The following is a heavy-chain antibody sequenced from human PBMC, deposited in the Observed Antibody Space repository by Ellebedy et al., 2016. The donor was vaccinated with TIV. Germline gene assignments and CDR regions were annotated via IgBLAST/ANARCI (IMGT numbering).Heavy chain of an antibody. CDR1: GFNVSNYY. J-gene: IGHJ6*03. V-gene: IGHV3-53*01. CDR3: MTDRAAISGVGPV. CDR2: IYTAINT. Sequence: GGSLRLXXAASGFNVSNYYMSWVRQAPGKGLERVSVIYTAINTYYSDSVRGRFTISSDKSENTLYLQMNSLRAEDTAVYYCMTDRAAISGVGPVWGKGTSVIVS. D-gene: IGHD3-3*01.